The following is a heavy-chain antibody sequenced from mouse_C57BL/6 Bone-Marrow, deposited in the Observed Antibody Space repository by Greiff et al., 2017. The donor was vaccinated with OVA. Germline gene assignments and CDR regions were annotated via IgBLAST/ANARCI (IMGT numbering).Heavy chain of an antibody. J-gene: IGHJ2*01. Sequence: VKLQESGAELVMPGASVKLSCKASGYTFTSYWMHWVKQRPGQGLEWIGEIDPSDSYTNYNQKFKGKSTLTVDKSSSTAYMQLSSLTSEDSAVYYCARCYYFDYWGQGTTLTVSS. CDR2: IDPSDSYT. CDR1: GYTFTSYW. CDR3: ARCYYFDY. V-gene: IGHV1-69*01.